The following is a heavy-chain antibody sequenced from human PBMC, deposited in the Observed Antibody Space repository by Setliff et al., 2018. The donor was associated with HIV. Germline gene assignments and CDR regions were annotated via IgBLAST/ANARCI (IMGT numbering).Heavy chain of an antibody. CDR1: GFIFSNHD. CDR3: ANSYSASGNYHYYDYLDV. D-gene: IGHD3-10*01. Sequence: GGSLRLSCEASGFIFSNHDFHWVRQATAKGLEWVAAIGTGGDTYYVDSVKGRFTISRDNAKNSLYLQMNSLRAEDTAVYYCANSYSASGNYHYYDYLDVWGKGTTVTVSS. V-gene: IGHV3-13*01. J-gene: IGHJ6*03. CDR2: IGTGGDT.